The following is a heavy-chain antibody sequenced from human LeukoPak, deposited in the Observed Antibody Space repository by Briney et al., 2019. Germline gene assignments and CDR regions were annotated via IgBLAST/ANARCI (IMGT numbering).Heavy chain of an antibody. D-gene: IGHD1-26*01. J-gene: IGHJ4*02. CDR1: GFTVSSNY. CDR3: AANSGSYYGDDY. V-gene: IGHV3-53*01. Sequence: PGGSLRLSCAASGFTVSSNYMSWVRQAPGKGLEWVSVIYGGGSTYYADSVKGRFTISRDNSKNTLYLQVNSLRAEDAAVYYCAANSGSYYGDDYWGQGTLVTVSS. CDR2: IYGGGST.